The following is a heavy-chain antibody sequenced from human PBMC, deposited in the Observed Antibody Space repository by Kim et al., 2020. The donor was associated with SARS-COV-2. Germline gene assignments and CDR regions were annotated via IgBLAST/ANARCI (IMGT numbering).Heavy chain of an antibody. V-gene: IGHV4-39*01. CDR1: GGSISSSSYY. J-gene: IGHJ6*02. CDR2: IYYSGST. Sequence: SETLSLTCTVSGGSISSSSYYWGWIRQPPGKGLEWIGSIYYSGSTYYNPSLKSRVTISVDTSKNQFSLKLSSVTAADTAVYYCARLHYDILWGVGYYYGMDVWGQGTTVTVSS. D-gene: IGHD3-9*01. CDR3: ARLHYDILWGVGYYYGMDV.